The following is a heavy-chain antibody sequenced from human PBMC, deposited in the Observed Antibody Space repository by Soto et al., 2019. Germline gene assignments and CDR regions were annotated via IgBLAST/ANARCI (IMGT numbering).Heavy chain of an antibody. D-gene: IGHD3-10*01. CDR1: GYTFTSYG. Sequence: GASVKVSCKASGYTFTSYGISWVRQAPGQGLEWMGWISAYNGNTNYAQKHQGRVNMTTDTSTSTAYMELRSLRSDDTALYYCARGVGSGTYYNQYNWFDPWGQGTLVTVSS. J-gene: IGHJ5*02. CDR3: ARGVGSGTYYNQYNWFDP. CDR2: ISAYNGNT. V-gene: IGHV1-18*01.